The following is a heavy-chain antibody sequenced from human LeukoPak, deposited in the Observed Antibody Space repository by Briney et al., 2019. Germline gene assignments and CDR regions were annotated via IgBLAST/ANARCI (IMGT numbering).Heavy chain of an antibody. CDR2: IKQDGSEK. D-gene: IGHD1-26*01. V-gene: IGHV3-7*01. CDR3: ARVSYYPHDAFDI. Sequence: GGSLRLSCATSGFTFSSYWMNWVRQAPGKGLEWVAKIKQDGSEKYYVDSVKGRFTISRDNAKNSLYLQMNSLRAEDTALYYCARVSYYPHDAFDIWGQGTMVTVSS. CDR1: GFTFSSYW. J-gene: IGHJ3*02.